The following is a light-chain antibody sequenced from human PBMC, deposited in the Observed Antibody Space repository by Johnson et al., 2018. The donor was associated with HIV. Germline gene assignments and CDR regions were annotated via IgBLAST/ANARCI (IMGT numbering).Light chain of an antibody. J-gene: IGLJ1*01. CDR1: SSNIGNNY. Sequence: QSVLTQPPSVSAAPGQKVTISCSVSSSNIGNNYVSWYQQLPGTAPKLLIYENNKRPSGIPDRFSGSKFGKSATLAITGLPHGDEADYYCGTWDSSLSAGVFGTGTKVTV. CDR2: ENN. V-gene: IGLV1-51*02. CDR3: GTWDSSLSAGV.